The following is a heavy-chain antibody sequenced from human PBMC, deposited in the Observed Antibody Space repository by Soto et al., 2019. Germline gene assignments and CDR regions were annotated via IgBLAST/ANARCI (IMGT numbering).Heavy chain of an antibody. Sequence: QVQLVQSGAEVKKPGASVKVSCKASGYTFTSYGISWVRQAPGQGLEWMGWISAYNGNTNYAQKLQGRVTMTTDTSTSTAYMEPRSLRSDDTAVYYCARDLLNSDIVVVPAARSHWFDPWGQGTLVTVSS. D-gene: IGHD2-2*01. CDR1: GYTFTSYG. CDR3: ARDLLNSDIVVVPAARSHWFDP. J-gene: IGHJ5*02. V-gene: IGHV1-18*01. CDR2: ISAYNGNT.